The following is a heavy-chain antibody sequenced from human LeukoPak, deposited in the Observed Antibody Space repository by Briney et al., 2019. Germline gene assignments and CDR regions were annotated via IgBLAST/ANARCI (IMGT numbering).Heavy chain of an antibody. V-gene: IGHV3-9*01. CDR2: ISWNSGSI. D-gene: IGHD6-19*01. CDR1: GFTFDDYA. J-gene: IGHJ4*02. CDR3: ARVSIGWYSFDY. Sequence: PGRSLRLSCAASGFTFDDYAMHWVRQAPGKGLEWVSGISWNSGSIGYADSVKGRFTISRDNAKNSLYLQMNSLRAEDTAVYYCARVSIGWYSFDYWGQGTLVTVSS.